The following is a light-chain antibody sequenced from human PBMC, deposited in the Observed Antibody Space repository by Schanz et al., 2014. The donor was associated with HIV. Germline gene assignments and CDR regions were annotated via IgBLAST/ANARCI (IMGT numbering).Light chain of an antibody. CDR1: SSDIGGYKY. CDR2: DVD. V-gene: IGLV2-14*03. J-gene: IGLJ2*01. CDR3: NSYTSKNTPI. Sequence: QSVLTQPPSASGSPGQSVTISCTGTSSDIGGYKYVSWYQHHPGKAPKLLIFDVDNRPSGVSNRFSGSKSGNTASLTISGLQAEDEADYYCNSYTSKNTPIFGGGTKLTVL.